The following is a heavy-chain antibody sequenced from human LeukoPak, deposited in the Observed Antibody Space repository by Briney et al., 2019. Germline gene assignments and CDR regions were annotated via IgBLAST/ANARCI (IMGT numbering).Heavy chain of an antibody. CDR2: INHSGST. J-gene: IGHJ3*02. V-gene: IGHV4-34*01. CDR3: AREHQQLVRDAFDI. Sequence: SETLSLTCTVSGGSISSYYWSWIRQPPGKGLEWIGEINHSGSTNYNPSLKSRVTISVDTSKNQFSLKLSSVTAADTAVYYCAREHQQLVRDAFDIWGQGTMVTVSS. D-gene: IGHD6-13*01. CDR1: GGSISSYY.